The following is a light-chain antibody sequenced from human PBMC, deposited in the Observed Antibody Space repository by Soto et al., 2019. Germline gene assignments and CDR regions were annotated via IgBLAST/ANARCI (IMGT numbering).Light chain of an antibody. CDR3: SSYTSSNTFV. J-gene: IGLJ1*01. Sequence: QSALAPPASVSGSPGQSIAISCTGTSSDVGRYNYVSWFQQHPGKAPKLMIYDVSNRPSGVSDRFSGSKSGNTASLTISGLQAEDEADYYCSSYTSSNTFVFGTGTKVTVL. V-gene: IGLV2-14*01. CDR2: DVS. CDR1: SSDVGRYNY.